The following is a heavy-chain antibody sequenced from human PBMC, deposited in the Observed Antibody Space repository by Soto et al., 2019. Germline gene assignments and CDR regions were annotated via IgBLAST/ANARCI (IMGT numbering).Heavy chain of an antibody. D-gene: IGHD2-15*01. J-gene: IGHJ4*02. Sequence: QVQLVESGGDVVQTGRSPRLSCAASGFPFRTYAMHWVRQAPGKGLEWLAVISYDGKNYYYAESVKGRFTISRDNSKNTLYLEMNSLKTEDTAVYYCAGDQGGSPSNVHAYWGQGSLVTVSS. CDR3: AGDQGGSPSNVHAY. CDR2: ISYDGKNY. CDR1: GFPFRTYA. V-gene: IGHV3-30*04.